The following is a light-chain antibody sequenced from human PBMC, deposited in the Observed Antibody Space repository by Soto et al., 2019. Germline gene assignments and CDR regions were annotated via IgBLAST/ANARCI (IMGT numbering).Light chain of an antibody. CDR3: SAYAGSNTFV. CDR2: EVT. V-gene: IGLV2-8*01. CDR1: SSNIGSNT. J-gene: IGLJ1*01. Sequence: QSVLTQPPSASGTSGQRVTISCSGSSSNIGSNTVNWYQQHLGKAPKLIIYEVTLRPSGVPDRFSGSKSGNTASLTVSGLQADDEADYYCSAYAGSNTFVFGTGTKLTVL.